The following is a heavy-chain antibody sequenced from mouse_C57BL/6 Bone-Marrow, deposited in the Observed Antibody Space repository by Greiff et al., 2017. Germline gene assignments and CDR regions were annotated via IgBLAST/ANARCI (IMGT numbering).Heavy chain of an antibody. CDR2: INPNNGGT. J-gene: IGHJ2*01. Sequence: EVQLQQSGPELVKPGASVKISCKASGYTFTDYYMNWVKQSHGKSLEWIGDINPNNGGTSYNQKCKGKATLTVDKSSSTAYMELRSLTSEDSAVYYSARYGKLGRRSFYYFDYWGQGTTLTVSS. CDR1: GYTFTDYY. CDR3: ARYGKLGRRSFYYFDY. V-gene: IGHV1-26*01. D-gene: IGHD4-1*01.